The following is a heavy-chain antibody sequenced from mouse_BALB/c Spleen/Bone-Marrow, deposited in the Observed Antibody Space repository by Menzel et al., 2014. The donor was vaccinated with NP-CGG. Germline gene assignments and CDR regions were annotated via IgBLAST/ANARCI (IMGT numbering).Heavy chain of an antibody. CDR1: GFNIKDPY. V-gene: IGHV14-3*02. CDR2: IDPANYNT. J-gene: IGHJ3*01. Sequence: EVQLQQSGAELVKPGASVKLSCTTSGFNIKDPYIHWVKQRPEQGLEWIGRIDPANYNTQYDPKFQGKATITADTPSNAAYLQLNSLRSEDTAVYYCATLTGTFDYWGQGTPVTVSA. D-gene: IGHD4-1*01. CDR3: ATLTGTFDY.